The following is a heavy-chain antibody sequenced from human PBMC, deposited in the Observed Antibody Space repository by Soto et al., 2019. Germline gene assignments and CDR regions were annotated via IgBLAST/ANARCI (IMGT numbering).Heavy chain of an antibody. CDR2: IFYSGTT. Sequence: QVQLQESGPGLVKPSQTLSLTCTVSGGSITSGYYHWSWIRQHPGKGLEWIGDIFYSGTTNYSPYLKSRVRISVDTSKNQFSLNLRSVTAADTAVYYCASLGYSYGTYYFDYWGQGTLVTVSS. J-gene: IGHJ4*02. CDR3: ASLGYSYGTYYFDY. V-gene: IGHV4-31*03. D-gene: IGHD5-18*01. CDR1: GGSITSGYYH.